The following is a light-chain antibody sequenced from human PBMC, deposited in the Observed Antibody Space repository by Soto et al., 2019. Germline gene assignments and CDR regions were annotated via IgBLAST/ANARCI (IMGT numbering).Light chain of an antibody. CDR2: QDT. J-gene: IGLJ2*01. CDR3: QAWDSSTVV. Sequence: SYELTKPPSVSVSPGQTASITCSGDKLGDKYACWYQQKPGQSPVLVIYQDTKRPSGIPERFSGSNSGNTATLTISGTQAMDEADYYCQAWDSSTVVFGGGPKVTVL. V-gene: IGLV3-1*01. CDR1: KLGDKY.